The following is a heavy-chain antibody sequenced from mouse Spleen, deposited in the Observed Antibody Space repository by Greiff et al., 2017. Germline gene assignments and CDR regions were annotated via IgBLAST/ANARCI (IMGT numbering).Heavy chain of an antibody. CDR3: ARGEIYYDYDGFAY. CDR1: GFTFSDSG. J-gene: IGHJ3*01. CDR2: ISSGSSTI. Sequence: DVKLQESGGGLVKPGGSLQLSCAASGFTFSDSGMHWVRQAPEKGLEWVAYISSGSSTIYYADTVKGRFTISRDDAKNTLFLQMTSLRSEDTAMYYCARGEIYYDYDGFAYWGQGTLVTVSA. V-gene: IGHV5-17*01. D-gene: IGHD2-4*01.